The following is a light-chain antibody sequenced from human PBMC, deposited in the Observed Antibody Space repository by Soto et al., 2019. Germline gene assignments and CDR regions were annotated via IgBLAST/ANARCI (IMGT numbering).Light chain of an antibody. CDR2: DAS. Sequence: EIVMTQSPGSLSVSPGERATLSCRASQNINKNIAWYQQRPGQPPRLLIYDASTRATGIPARFSGGGSGTEFTLTITSLESEDCAVYFCQHYHNWPPWTFGQGTKVEIK. V-gene: IGKV3-15*01. J-gene: IGKJ1*01. CDR3: QHYHNWPPWT. CDR1: QNINKN.